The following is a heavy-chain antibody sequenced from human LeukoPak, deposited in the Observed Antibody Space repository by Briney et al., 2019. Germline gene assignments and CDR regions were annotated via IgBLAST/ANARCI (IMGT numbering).Heavy chain of an antibody. J-gene: IGHJ4*02. V-gene: IGHV4-59*08. CDR2: IYYSGST. CDR3: ARLVRYNWNDDPYYFDY. Sequence: SETLSLTCTVSGGSISSYYWSWSRQPPGKGLEWIGYIYYSGSTNYNPSLKSRVTISVDTSKNQFSLKLSSVTAADTAVYYCARLVRYNWNDDPYYFDYWGQGTLVTVSS. D-gene: IGHD1-1*01. CDR1: GGSISSYY.